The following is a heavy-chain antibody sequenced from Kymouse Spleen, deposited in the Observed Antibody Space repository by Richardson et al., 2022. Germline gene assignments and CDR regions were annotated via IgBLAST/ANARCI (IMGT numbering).Heavy chain of an antibody. CDR2: INHSGST. CDR1: GGSFSGYY. D-gene: IGHD5-24*01. J-gene: IGHJ4*02. V-gene: IGHV4-34*01. Sequence: QVQLQQWGAGLLKPSETLSLTCAVYGGSFSGYYWSWIRQPPGKGLEWIGEINHSGSTNYNPSLKSRVTISVDTSKNQFSLKLSSVTAADTAVYYCARGRRDGYNFYFDYWGQGTLVTVSS. CDR3: ARGRRDGYNFYFDY.